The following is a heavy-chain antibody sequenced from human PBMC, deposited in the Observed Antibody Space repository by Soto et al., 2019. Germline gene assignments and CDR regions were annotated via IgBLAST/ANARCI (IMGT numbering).Heavy chain of an antibody. V-gene: IGHV1-69*13. CDR1: GGTFSSYA. CDR2: IIPIFGTA. J-gene: IGHJ5*02. Sequence: SVKVSCKASGGTFSSYAISWVRQAPGQGLEWMGGIIPIFGTANYAQKFQGRVTITADESTSTAYMELSSLRSEDTAVYYCASSWPYCSGGSCYSYNWFDPWGQGSLVTVSS. D-gene: IGHD2-15*01. CDR3: ASSWPYCSGGSCYSYNWFDP.